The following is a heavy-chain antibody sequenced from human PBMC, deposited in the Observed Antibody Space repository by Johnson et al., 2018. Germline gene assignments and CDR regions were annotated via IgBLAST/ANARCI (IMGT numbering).Heavy chain of an antibody. D-gene: IGHD6-6*01. CDR1: GFTFSSYG. V-gene: IGHV3-30*18. J-gene: IGHJ6*02. CDR2: ISYDGSNK. Sequence: VQLVQSGGGVVQPGRSXRLSCAASGFTFSSYGMHWVRQAPGKGLEWVAVISYDGSNKYYADSVKGRFTISRDNSKNTLYLQMNSLRAEDTAVYYCAKSQSSSATYYYYGMDVWGQGTTVTVSS. CDR3: AKSQSSSATYYYYGMDV.